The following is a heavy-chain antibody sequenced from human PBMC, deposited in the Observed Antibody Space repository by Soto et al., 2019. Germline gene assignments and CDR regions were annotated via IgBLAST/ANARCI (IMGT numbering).Heavy chain of an antibody. V-gene: IGHV1-8*01. Sequence: ASVKVSCKASGYTFTSYDINWVRQATGQGLEWMGWMNPNSGNTGYAQKFQGRVTMTRNTSISTAYMELSSLRSEDTAVYYCAVDSLHTSAYYYYYGMDVWGQGTTVTSP. J-gene: IGHJ6*02. CDR3: AVDSLHTSAYYYYYGMDV. CDR2: MNPNSGNT. CDR1: GYTFTSYD.